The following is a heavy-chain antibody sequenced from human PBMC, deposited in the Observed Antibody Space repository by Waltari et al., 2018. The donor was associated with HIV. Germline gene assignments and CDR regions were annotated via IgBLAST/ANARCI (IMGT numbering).Heavy chain of an antibody. Sequence: QVQLVQSGAEVKKPGASVKVSYKTSGYSFPSYDINWVRQASGQGLEWMGWINSNVGNTGYAQRFQGRITMTRNTSTSTAYMELSGLTSEDTAVYYCARVATVPLGYWGQGTLVTVS. J-gene: IGHJ4*02. CDR2: INSNVGNT. CDR3: ARVATVPLGY. CDR1: GYSFPSYD. V-gene: IGHV1-8*01. D-gene: IGHD2-21*02.